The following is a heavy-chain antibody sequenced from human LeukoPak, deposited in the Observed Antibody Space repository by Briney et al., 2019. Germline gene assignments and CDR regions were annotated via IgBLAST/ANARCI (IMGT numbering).Heavy chain of an antibody. J-gene: IGHJ3*02. CDR2: ISSSGSTI. CDR3: ARRFDT. Sequence: GVPEISCAVSGFTLSSYEMNWVRQAPGKGPEWVSYISSSGSTIYYADSVKGRYTISRDNAKSSLILQMNSLRGEDTAVYYCARRFDTWGQGTVVTVSS. CDR1: GFTLSSYE. V-gene: IGHV3-48*03.